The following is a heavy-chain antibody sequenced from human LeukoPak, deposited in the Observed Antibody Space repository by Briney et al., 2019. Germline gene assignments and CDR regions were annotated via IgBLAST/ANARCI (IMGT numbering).Heavy chain of an antibody. CDR2: ITSSSSTI. CDR3: TRDPHALDF. J-gene: IGHJ4*02. Sequence: GGSRRLSCAASGFTFSSYSMNWVRQAPGKGLEWVSYITSSSSTIYYADSVKGRFTISRDNAKNSLYLQMNSLSDEDTALYYCTRDPHALDFWGQGTLVTVSS. CDR1: GFTFSSYS. V-gene: IGHV3-48*02.